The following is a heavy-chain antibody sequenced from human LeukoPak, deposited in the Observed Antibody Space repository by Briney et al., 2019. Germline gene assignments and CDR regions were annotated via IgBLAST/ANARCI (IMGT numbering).Heavy chain of an antibody. CDR3: ARALDSSSSRYQAFEY. Sequence: GGSLRLXCVASGFSLRNYWMSWVRLAPGKGLEWVANIKQDESEKYYVDSVKGRFTISRDNAKNSLYLQMNSLRAEDTAVYYCARALDSSSSRYQAFEYWGQGTLVTVSS. V-gene: IGHV3-7*01. CDR1: GFSLRNYW. D-gene: IGHD2-2*01. J-gene: IGHJ4*02. CDR2: IKQDESEK.